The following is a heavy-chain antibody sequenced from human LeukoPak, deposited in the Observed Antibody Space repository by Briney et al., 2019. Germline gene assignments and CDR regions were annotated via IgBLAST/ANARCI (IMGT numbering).Heavy chain of an antibody. J-gene: IGHJ4*02. D-gene: IGHD6-13*01. Sequence: GGSLRLSCAASGFTFSSYSMNWVRQAPGKGLEWVSYISSSSSTIYYADSVKGRFTISRDNAKNSLYLQMNSLRAEDTAVYYCASTSSSWLNYFDYWGQGTLVTVSS. CDR1: GFTFSSYS. V-gene: IGHV3-48*01. CDR3: ASTSSSWLNYFDY. CDR2: ISSSSSTI.